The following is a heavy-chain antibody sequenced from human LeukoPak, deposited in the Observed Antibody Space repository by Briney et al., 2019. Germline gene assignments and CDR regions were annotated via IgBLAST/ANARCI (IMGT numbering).Heavy chain of an antibody. D-gene: IGHD2-15*01. Sequence: GASVKVSCKAFGYTFSTYYMHWVRQAPGQGLEWMGIINPSGGSTSYAQKFQGRVTMTRDTSTSTVYMELSSLRSEDTAVYYCARARGGLNWFDPWGQGALVTVSS. CDR2: INPSGGST. J-gene: IGHJ5*02. CDR1: GYTFSTYY. V-gene: IGHV1-46*01. CDR3: ARARGGLNWFDP.